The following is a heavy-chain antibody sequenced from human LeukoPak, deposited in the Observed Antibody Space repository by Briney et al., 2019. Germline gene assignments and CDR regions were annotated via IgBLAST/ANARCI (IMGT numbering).Heavy chain of an antibody. CDR2: IDWDDDK. CDR3: ARMGLAGGYFDY. J-gene: IGHJ4*02. Sequence: SGPALVKPTQTLTLTCTFSGFSLSTSGMRVSWIRQPPGKALEWLARIDWDDDKFYSTSLKTRLTISKDTSKNQVVLTMTNMDPVDTAAYYCARMGLAGGYFDYWGQGTLVTVSS. D-gene: IGHD3-10*01. V-gene: IGHV2-70*04. CDR1: GFSLSTSGMR.